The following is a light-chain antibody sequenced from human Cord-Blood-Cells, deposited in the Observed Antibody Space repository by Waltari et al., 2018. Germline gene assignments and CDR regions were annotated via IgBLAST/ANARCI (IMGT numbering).Light chain of an antibody. CDR1: TRVVGRDTV. CDR2: GGS. J-gene: IGLJ2*01. CDR3: CSYAGSSTVV. V-gene: IGLV2-23*01. Sequence: ALPQPAPGSGSPGQPCPTSCPGTTRVVGRDTVFSWYHQHPGKAPKLMIYGGSTRPSGVANRFSGSKSGNTASLTISGLQAEDEADYYCCSYAGSSTVVFGGGTKLTVL.